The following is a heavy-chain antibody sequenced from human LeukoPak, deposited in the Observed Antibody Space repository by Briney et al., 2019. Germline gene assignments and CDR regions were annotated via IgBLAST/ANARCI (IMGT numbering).Heavy chain of an antibody. J-gene: IGHJ6*02. CDR1: GGSFSDYH. D-gene: IGHD2-2*01. CDR2: INHSGST. CDR3: ARDQGYQLLPFYYYYGMDV. Sequence: SETLSLTCAVYGGSFSDYHWSWIRQPPGKRLEWIGEINHSGSTNYNPSLKSRVTISRDTSKNQLSLRLSSVTAADTAVYYCARDQGYQLLPFYYYYGMDVWGQGTTVTVSS. V-gene: IGHV4-34*01.